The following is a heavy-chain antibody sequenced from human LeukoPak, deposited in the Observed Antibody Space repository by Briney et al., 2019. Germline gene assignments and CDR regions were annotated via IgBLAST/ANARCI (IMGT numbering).Heavy chain of an antibody. V-gene: IGHV3-23*01. J-gene: IGHJ6*03. D-gene: IGHD1-14*01. CDR1: GFTFSSYG. Sequence: GGSLRLSCAASGFTFSSYGMSWVRLAPGRGLEWVSAISGSGGSTYYADSVKGRFTISRDNSKNTLYLQMNSLRAEDTAVYYCAKLSEVSPPYYYYYYMDVWGKGTTVTVSS. CDR2: ISGSGGST. CDR3: AKLSEVSPPYYYYYYMDV.